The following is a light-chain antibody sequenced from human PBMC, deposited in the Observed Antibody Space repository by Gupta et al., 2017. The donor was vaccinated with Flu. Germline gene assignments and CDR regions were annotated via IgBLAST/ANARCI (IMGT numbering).Light chain of an antibody. V-gene: IGLV6-57*01. CDR1: SGSIGANY. CDR3: QSYEV. CDR2: EDD. J-gene: IGLJ2*01. Sequence: NFMLTQPHSVSGSPGKTVTISCARSSGSIGANYVQWYQQRPGTSPKNVIYEDDQRPSGVPDRFSGSIDRSSNSASLTIAGLKNEDEADYYCQSYEVFGGGIKLTVL.